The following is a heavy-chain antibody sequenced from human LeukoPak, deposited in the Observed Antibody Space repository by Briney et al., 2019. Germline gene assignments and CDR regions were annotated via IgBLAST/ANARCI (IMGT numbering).Heavy chain of an antibody. V-gene: IGHV3-30*18. D-gene: IGHD1-26*01. CDR3: AKVARQGWELLSYYFDY. CDR1: GFTFSTSA. J-gene: IGHJ4*02. CDR2: ISYDGSSI. Sequence: GGSLRLSCAASGFTFSTSAMHWVRQAPGKGLEWVAVISYDGSSIYYADSVKGRFTISRDNSKNTLYLQMNSLRGEDTAVYYCAKVARQGWELLSYYFDYWGQGTLVTVSS.